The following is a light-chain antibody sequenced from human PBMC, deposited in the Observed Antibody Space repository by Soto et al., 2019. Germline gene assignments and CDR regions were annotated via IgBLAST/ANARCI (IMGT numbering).Light chain of an antibody. CDR2: EGS. J-gene: IGLJ1*01. V-gene: IGLV2-23*01. CDR1: SSDVGGFDF. CDR3: CSYAGRATYV. Sequence: QSVLTQPASVSGSPGQSITISCTGASSDVGGFDFVSWYQQHPGKAPKLMIYEGSKRPSGVSNRFSGSKSGNSASLTISGLQAEDEADYYCCSYAGRATYVFGTGTKLTVL.